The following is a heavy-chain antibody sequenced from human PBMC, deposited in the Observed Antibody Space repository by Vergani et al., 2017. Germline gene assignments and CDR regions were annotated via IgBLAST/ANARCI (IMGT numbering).Heavy chain of an antibody. D-gene: IGHD2-21*02. V-gene: IGHV4-59*01. CDR3: ARNPYCGGDCYSDAFDI. J-gene: IGHJ3*02. CDR2: IYYSGST. CDR1: GGSISSYY. Sequence: QVQLQESGPGLVKPSETLSLTCTVSGGSISSYYWSWIRQPPGKGLEWIGYIYYSGSTNYNPSLKSRVTISVDTSKNQFSLKLSSVTAADTAVYYCARNPYCGGDCYSDAFDISGQGTMVTVSS.